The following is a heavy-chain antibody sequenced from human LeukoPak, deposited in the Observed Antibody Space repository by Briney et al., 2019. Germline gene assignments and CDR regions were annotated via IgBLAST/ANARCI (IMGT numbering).Heavy chain of an antibody. CDR2: INHSGST. Sequence: PETLSLTCAVYGGSFSGYYWSWIRQPPGKGLEWIGEINHSGSTNYNPSLKSRVTISVDTSKNQFSLKLSSVTAADTAVYYCASWVVGATYFDYWGQGTLVTVSS. J-gene: IGHJ4*02. CDR3: ASWVVGATYFDY. V-gene: IGHV4-34*01. D-gene: IGHD1-26*01. CDR1: GGSFSGYY.